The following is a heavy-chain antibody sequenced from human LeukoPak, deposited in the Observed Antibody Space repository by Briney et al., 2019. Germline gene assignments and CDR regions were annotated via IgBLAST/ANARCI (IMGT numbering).Heavy chain of an antibody. J-gene: IGHJ4*02. CDR2: IQGDGSDK. CDR3: ARDLEIGMAGFDY. CDR1: GFTFNTTY. Sequence: GGSLRLSCAASGFTFNTTYMDWVRQAPGKGLEWVANIQGDGSDKYYLDSVKGRFTISRDNAKNSVYLQMNNLRAEDTAVYFCARDLEIGMAGFDYWGLGTLVTVSS. D-gene: IGHD6-19*01. V-gene: IGHV3-7*01.